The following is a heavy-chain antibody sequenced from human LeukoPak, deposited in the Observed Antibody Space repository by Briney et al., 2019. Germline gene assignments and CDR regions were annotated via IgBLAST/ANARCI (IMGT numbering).Heavy chain of an antibody. D-gene: IGHD2-2*01. V-gene: IGHV4-38-2*02. CDR2: IYYSGST. J-gene: IGHJ3*02. Sequence: SETLSLTCTVSGYSISSGYYWGWIRQPPGKGLEWIGSIYYSGSTYYNPSLKSRVTISIDTSKNQFSLKLSSVTAADTAVYYCARGASRTPPDDAFDIWGQGTMVTVSS. CDR3: ARGASRTPPDDAFDI. CDR1: GYSISSGYY.